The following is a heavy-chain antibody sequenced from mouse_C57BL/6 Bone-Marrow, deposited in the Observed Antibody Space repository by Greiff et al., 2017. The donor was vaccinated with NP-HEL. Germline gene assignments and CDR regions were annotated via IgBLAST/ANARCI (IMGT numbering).Heavy chain of an antibody. CDR2: IHPNSGST. V-gene: IGHV1-64*01. Sequence: QVQLQQPGAELVKPGASVKLSCKASGYTFTSYWMHWVKQRPGQGLEWIGMIHPNSGSTNYNEKFKSKATLNVDKSSSTAYMQLSSLTSVDSAVYYCARGLITTGVEAAWFAYWGQGTLVTVSA. CDR1: GYTFTSYW. D-gene: IGHD1-1*01. CDR3: ARGLITTGVEAAWFAY. J-gene: IGHJ3*01.